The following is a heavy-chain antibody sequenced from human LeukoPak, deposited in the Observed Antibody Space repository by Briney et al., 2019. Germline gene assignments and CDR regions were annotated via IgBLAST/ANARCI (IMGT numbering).Heavy chain of an antibody. CDR2: ISGSGGST. J-gene: IGHJ4*02. CDR3: ANCRMDYGSYYFDY. CDR1: GFTFSSYA. D-gene: IGHD4-17*01. Sequence: PGGSLRLSCAASGFTFSSYAMSWVRQAPGKGLEWVSAISGSGGSTYYADSAKGRFTISRDNSKNTLYLQMNSLRAEDTAVYYCANCRMDYGSYYFDYWGQGTLVTVSS. V-gene: IGHV3-23*01.